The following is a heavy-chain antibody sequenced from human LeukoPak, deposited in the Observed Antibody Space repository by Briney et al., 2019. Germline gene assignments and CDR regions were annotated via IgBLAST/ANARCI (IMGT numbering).Heavy chain of an antibody. CDR3: ARNRIAAARRNHDAFDI. J-gene: IGHJ3*02. V-gene: IGHV1-18*01. Sequence: GASVKVSCKASGYTFTSYGISWVRQAPGQGLEWMGWISAYNGNTNYAQKLQGRVTMTTDTSTSTAYMELRSLRSDDTAVYYCARNRIAAARRNHDAFDIWGQGTMVTVSS. CDR2: ISAYNGNT. CDR1: GYTFTSYG. D-gene: IGHD6-13*01.